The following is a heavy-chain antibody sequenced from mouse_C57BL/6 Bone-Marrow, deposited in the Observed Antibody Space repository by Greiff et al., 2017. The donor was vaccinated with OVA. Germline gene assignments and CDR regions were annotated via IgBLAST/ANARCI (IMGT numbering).Heavy chain of an antibody. CDR3: TTGWAWFAY. Sequence: VQLKESGAELVRPGASDKLSCTASGFNIKDDYMHWVKQRPEQGLEWIGWIDPENGDTEYASKFQGKATITADTSSNTAYLQLSSLTSEDTAVYYCTTGWAWFAYWGQGTLVTVSA. J-gene: IGHJ3*01. V-gene: IGHV14-4*01. CDR1: GFNIKDDY. CDR2: IDPENGDT.